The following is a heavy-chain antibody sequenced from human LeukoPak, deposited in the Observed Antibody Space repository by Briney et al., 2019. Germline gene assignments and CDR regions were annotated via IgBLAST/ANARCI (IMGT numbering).Heavy chain of an antibody. CDR2: IYYSGST. J-gene: IGHJ4*02. CDR3: ARRGRLLWFGELSADY. Sequence: SETLSLTCTVSGGSISSSSYSWGWIRQPPGKGLEWIGSIYYSGSTYYNPSLKSRVTISVDTSKNQFSLKLSSVTAADTAVYYCARRGRLLWFGELSADYWGQGTLVTVSS. V-gene: IGHV4-39*01. CDR1: GGSISSSSYS. D-gene: IGHD3-10*01.